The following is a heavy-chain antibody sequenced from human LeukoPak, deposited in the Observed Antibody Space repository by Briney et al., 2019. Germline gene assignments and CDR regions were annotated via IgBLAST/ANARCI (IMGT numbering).Heavy chain of an antibody. CDR1: GFIFSNAW. CDR3: TTTYIVASTRKFGDY. J-gene: IGHJ4*02. Sequence: GGSLRLSCAASGFIFSNAWMNWVRQAPGKGLEWLGRIKSKTEGGTTDYAAPVKGRFTISRDDSQNTVDLQISSLTAEDTAMYFCTTTYIVASTRKFGDYWGQGTLVVVSS. CDR2: IKSKTEGGTT. V-gene: IGHV3-15*01. D-gene: IGHD5-12*01.